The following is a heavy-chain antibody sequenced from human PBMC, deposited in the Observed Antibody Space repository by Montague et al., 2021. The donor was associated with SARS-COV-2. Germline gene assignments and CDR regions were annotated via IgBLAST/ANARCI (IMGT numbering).Heavy chain of an antibody. V-gene: IGHV4-34*01. D-gene: IGHD3-10*01. Sequence: SETLSLTCAVHGGSFSTYSWNWIRQPPGKGLEWIGEIHHGGSTNYNPSLKSRVTISADTSKNQSSLMLTSVAAADTAVYYCARLGDGVVPSPILGVGPYYSYCYMDVWGKGTTVTVSS. CDR3: ARLGDGVVPSPILGVGPYYSYCYMDV. CDR2: IHHGGST. CDR1: GGSFSTYS. J-gene: IGHJ6*03.